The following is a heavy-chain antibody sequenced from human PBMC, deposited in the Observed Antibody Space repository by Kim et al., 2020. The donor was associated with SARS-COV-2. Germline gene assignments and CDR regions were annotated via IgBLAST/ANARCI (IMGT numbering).Heavy chain of an antibody. CDR2: FYYTGDT. Sequence: SETLSLTCTVSGDSTSSYYWSWIRQPPGKGLEWIGYFYYTGDTNYNPSLKSRVTISLDTSKKQLSLKLRSVTAADTAVYYCATGGAHYYGSGSSHWGQGTLVTVSS. J-gene: IGHJ4*02. D-gene: IGHD3-10*01. CDR3: ATGGAHYYGSGSSH. V-gene: IGHV4-59*03. CDR1: GDSTSSYY.